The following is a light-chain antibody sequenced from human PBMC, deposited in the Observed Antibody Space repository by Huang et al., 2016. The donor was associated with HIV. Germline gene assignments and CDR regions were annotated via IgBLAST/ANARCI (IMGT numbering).Light chain of an antibody. CDR3: QQGGKWLT. J-gene: IGKJ4*01. V-gene: IGKV3-11*01. CDR1: QSFIGN. Sequence: EVVLTQSPGTLSLSPGERATLSCRASQSFIGNLAWYQHKPGQAPRLLIYDVSTRATDIPARVSGSGSGTDFTLIISSLEPEDFAVYYGQQGGKWLTFGGGTKVGIK. CDR2: DVS.